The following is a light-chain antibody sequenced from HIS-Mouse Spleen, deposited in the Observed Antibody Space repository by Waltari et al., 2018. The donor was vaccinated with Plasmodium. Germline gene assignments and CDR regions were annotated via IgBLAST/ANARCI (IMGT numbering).Light chain of an antibody. CDR1: QSVSSN. J-gene: IGKJ1*01. Sequence: EIVMTQSPATLSVSPGERATLSCRASQSVSSNLAWYQQKPGQAPRLLIYGATTRATGIPPTFSGSGSGTEFTLTISSLQSEDFAVFYCQQYHNWPWTFGQGTKVEIK. CDR2: GAT. CDR3: QQYHNWPWT. V-gene: IGKV3-15*01.